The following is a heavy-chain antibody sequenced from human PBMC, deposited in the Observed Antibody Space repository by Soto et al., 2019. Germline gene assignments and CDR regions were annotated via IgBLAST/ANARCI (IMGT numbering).Heavy chain of an antibody. CDR1: GFTFDDYA. Sequence: EVQLVESGGGLVQPGRSLRLSCAASGFTFDDYAMHWVRQAPGRGLEWVSGVTPNSKNLGYADSVKGRFTISRDNAKNSLYLQMNSLRPDDTAFYFCAKGDCGGDCYIIDNWGQGTLVTVSS. CDR3: AKGDCGGDCYIIDN. CDR2: VTPNSKNL. J-gene: IGHJ4*02. V-gene: IGHV3-9*01. D-gene: IGHD2-21*02.